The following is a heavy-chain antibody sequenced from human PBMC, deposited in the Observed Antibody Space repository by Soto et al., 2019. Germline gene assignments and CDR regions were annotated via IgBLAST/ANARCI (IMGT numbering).Heavy chain of an antibody. CDR3: ARDGYYYDSSGSNFDY. CDR2: ISYDGSNK. D-gene: IGHD3-22*01. Sequence: QVQLVESGGGVVQPGRSLRLSCAASGFTFSSYAMHWVRQAPGKGLEWVAVISYDGSNKYYADSVKGRFTISRDNSKKTLYLQMNSLRAEDTAVYYCARDGYYYDSSGSNFDYWGQGTLVTVSS. CDR1: GFTFSSYA. J-gene: IGHJ4*02. V-gene: IGHV3-30-3*01.